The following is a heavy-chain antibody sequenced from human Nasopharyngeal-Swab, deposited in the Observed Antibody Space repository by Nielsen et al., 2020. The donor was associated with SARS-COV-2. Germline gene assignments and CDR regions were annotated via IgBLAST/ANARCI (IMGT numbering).Heavy chain of an antibody. CDR3: ARDAPAHYGAFY. CDR2: IAHDASNE. J-gene: IGHJ4*02. D-gene: IGHD4-17*01. Sequence: VRQMPRKGLEWVAFIAHDASNEYYGDSVKGRFSISRDSSKNTLHLQMDSLRGEDTAVYYCARDAPAHYGAFYWGRGTLVTVSS. V-gene: IGHV3-30*03.